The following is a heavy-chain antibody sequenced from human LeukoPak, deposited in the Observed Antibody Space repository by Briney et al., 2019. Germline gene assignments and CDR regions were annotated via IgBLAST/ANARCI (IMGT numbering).Heavy chain of an antibody. CDR1: GGSPNSGTYS. J-gene: IGHJ3*02. Sequence: SQTPSLTCTITGGSPNSGTYSRTCLRQPPANRLEWPGYIYYSGSTYYNPSLKSRVTISVDTSKNQFSLKLSSVTAADTAVYYCARTCSGGSCQTLDAFDIWGQGTMVTVSS. D-gene: IGHD2-15*01. CDR2: IYYSGST. V-gene: IGHV4-31*03. CDR3: ARTCSGGSCQTLDAFDI.